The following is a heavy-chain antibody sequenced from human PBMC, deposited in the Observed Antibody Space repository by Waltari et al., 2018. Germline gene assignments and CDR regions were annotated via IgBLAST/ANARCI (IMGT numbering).Heavy chain of an antibody. J-gene: IGHJ4*02. D-gene: IGHD2-21*01. V-gene: IGHV3-23*03. CDR1: GFPFSDYA. CDR2: VYSGGSTT. Sequence: EVQLLESGGGLAQPGGSLRLSCAASGFPFSDYAMSWVRQAPGEGVEWVSVVYSGGSTTYYSDSVKGRFTISRDDSKNTMFLQMNSLRAEDTAIYYCAKDLGGTDWSHYFDSWGQGTLIAVSS. CDR3: AKDLGGTDWSHYFDS.